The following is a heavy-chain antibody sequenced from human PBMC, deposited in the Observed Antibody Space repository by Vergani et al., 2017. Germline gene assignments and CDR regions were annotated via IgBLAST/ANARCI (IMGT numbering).Heavy chain of an antibody. D-gene: IGHD1/OR15-1a*01. CDR3: AKDSSALTKNWFDP. J-gene: IGHJ5*02. CDR2: ISWNSGSI. Sequence: EVQLVESGGGLVQPGRSLRLSCAASGFTFDDYAMHWVRQAPGKGLEWVSGISWNSGSIGYADSVKGRFTISRDNAKNSLYLQMNSLRAEDTALYYCAKDSSALTKNWFDPGGQGTLVTVSS. CDR1: GFTFDDYA. V-gene: IGHV3-9*01.